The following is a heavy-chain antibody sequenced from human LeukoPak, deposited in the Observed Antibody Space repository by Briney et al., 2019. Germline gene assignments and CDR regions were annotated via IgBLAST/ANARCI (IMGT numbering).Heavy chain of an antibody. V-gene: IGHV4-39*07. CDR1: GGSINISNYH. CDR3: ARGEHYYGSGVTKPEYFQH. CDR2: FYYGGGT. Sequence: SETLSLTCTVSGGSINISNYHWGWIRQPPGKGLEWIGSFYYGGGTYYNPSLKRRVSKSVDTSKNQFSLRLRSVTAADTAVYYCARGEHYYGSGVTKPEYFQHWGQGTLVTVSS. J-gene: IGHJ1*01. D-gene: IGHD3-10*01.